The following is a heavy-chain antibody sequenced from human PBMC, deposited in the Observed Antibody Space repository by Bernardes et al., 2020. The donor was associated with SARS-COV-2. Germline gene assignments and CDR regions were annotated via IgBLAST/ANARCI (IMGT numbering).Heavy chain of an antibody. CDR2: INSDGSST. J-gene: IGHJ4*02. CDR1: GFTFSSYW. Sequence: GGSLRLSCAASGFTFSSYWMHWVRQAPGKGLVWVSRINSDGSSTSYADSVKGRFTISRDNAKNTLYLQMNSLRAEDTAVYYCAREDIVVVPAFDYWGQGTLVTVSS. V-gene: IGHV3-74*01. CDR3: AREDIVVVPAFDY. D-gene: IGHD2-2*01.